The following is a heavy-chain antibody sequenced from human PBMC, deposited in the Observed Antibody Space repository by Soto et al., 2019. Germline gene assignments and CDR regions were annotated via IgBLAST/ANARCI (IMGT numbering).Heavy chain of an antibody. V-gene: IGHV3-15*07. CDR2: IKIKTDGGTT. CDR3: STAVDKDAFEI. Sequence: EVQLVDSGGDLVNPGGSLRLSCAASGFTFSKAWMNWVRQAPGKGLEWVGRIKIKTDGGTTDYAAPVKGRFTISRDDSKNTAYLQMNSLKTEDTAVYYCSTAVDKDAFEIWGQGAMVIVSS. CDR1: GFTFSKAW. D-gene: IGHD5-12*01. J-gene: IGHJ3*02.